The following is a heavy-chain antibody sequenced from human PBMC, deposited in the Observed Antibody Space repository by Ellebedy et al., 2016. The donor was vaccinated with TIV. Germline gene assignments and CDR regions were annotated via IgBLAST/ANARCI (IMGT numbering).Heavy chain of an antibody. V-gene: IGHV4-4*02. D-gene: IGHD2-15*01. J-gene: IGHJ3*02. CDR3: ARVVWQLPVSYAFDI. CDR1: GASITSSHW. CDR2: IFHLGTT. Sequence: MPSETLSLTCAISGASITSSHWGRWVRQTPGKGLEWIGEIFHLGTTNYSPSLKRRVTLSLDTSKNQFSLKLTSVTAADTAVYYCARVVWQLPVSYAFDIWGQGTVVTVSS.